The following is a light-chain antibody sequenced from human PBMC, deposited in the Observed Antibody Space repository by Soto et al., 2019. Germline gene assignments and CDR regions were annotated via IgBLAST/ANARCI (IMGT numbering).Light chain of an antibody. Sequence: EIVMAQSPGALSWSPGERATLSCGASQSVGNNLAWYQQKPGQAPRLLIYGAYTRATGIPARFSGSGSGTDFTLTISSLQSEDFAVYYCQHYNYWPPKTFGQGTKVDIK. CDR1: QSVGNN. J-gene: IGKJ1*01. CDR3: QHYNYWPPKT. V-gene: IGKV3-15*01. CDR2: GAY.